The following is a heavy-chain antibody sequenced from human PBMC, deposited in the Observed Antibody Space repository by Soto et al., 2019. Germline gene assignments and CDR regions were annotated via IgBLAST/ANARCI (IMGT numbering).Heavy chain of an antibody. V-gene: IGHV1-24*01. Sequence: ASVKVSCKVSGYTLTELSMHWVRQAPGKGLEWMGGFDPEDGETIYAQKFQGRVTMTEDTSTDTAYMELSSLRSEDTAVYYCATLYSSGWRFDPWGQGTLVTVSS. CDR3: ATLYSSGWRFDP. J-gene: IGHJ5*02. CDR2: FDPEDGET. CDR1: GYTLTELS. D-gene: IGHD6-19*01.